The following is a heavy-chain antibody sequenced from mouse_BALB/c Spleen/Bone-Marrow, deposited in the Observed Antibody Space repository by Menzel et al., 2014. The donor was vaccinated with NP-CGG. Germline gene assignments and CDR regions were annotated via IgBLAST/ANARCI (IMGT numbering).Heavy chain of an antibody. J-gene: IGHJ3*01. CDR3: TREGAFLAY. V-gene: IGHV1S81*02. CDR2: INPSNDGT. Sequence: VQLQESGAELVKPGASVKLSCKSSGYTFTSYYMYWVKQRPGQGLEWIGGINPSNDGTNFNEKFKSKAALTVDKSSSTAYMQLSSLTSEDSAVYYCTREGAFLAYWGQGTLVTVSA. CDR1: GYTFTSYY.